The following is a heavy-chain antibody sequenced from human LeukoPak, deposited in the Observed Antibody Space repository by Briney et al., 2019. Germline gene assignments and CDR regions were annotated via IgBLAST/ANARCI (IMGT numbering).Heavy chain of an antibody. Sequence: SETLSLTCTVSGGSISSYYWSWIRQPPGKRLEWIGYIYYSGSTNYNPSLKSRVTISVDTSKNQFSLKLTSVTAADTAVYYCARGVPEYYDFWSGYFYYFDYWGQGTLVTVSS. V-gene: IGHV4-59*01. D-gene: IGHD3-3*01. CDR2: IYYSGST. J-gene: IGHJ4*02. CDR3: ARGVPEYYDFWSGYFYYFDY. CDR1: GGSISSYY.